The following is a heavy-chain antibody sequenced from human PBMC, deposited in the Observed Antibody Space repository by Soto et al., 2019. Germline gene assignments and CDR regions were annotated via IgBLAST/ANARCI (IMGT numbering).Heavy chain of an antibody. D-gene: IGHD3-10*01. CDR1: GYTFTSYG. J-gene: IGHJ2*01. CDR2: ISADDGNT. CDR3: ARAFRNGSYWDFDL. V-gene: IGHV1-18*01. Sequence: QVQLVQSGAEVKRPGASVKVSCKAFGYTFTSYGIIWVRQAPGQGLEWMGWISADDGNTNFAQKFQGRVTMTTYRSTSTAYMEVWTLRSDDTAAYYCARAFRNGSYWDFDLWGRGTLVTVSS.